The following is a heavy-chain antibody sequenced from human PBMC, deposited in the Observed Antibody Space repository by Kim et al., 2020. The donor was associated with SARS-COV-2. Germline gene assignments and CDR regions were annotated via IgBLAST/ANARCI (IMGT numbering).Heavy chain of an antibody. CDR2: IYYSGST. D-gene: IGHD2-2*01. CDR3: ARDGWGYCSSTSCSSPDYYYYYGMDV. V-gene: IGHV4-59*01. J-gene: IGHJ6*02. Sequence: SETLSLTCTVSGGSISSYYWSWIRQPPGKGLEWIAYIYYSGSTNYNPSLKSRVTISVDTSKNQFSLKLSSVTAADTAVYYCARDGWGYCSSTSCSSPDYYYYYGMDVWGQGTTVTVSS. CDR1: GGSISSYY.